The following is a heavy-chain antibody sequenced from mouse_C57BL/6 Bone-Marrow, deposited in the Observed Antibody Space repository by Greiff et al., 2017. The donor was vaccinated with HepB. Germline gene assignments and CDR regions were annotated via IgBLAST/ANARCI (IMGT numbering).Heavy chain of an antibody. V-gene: IGHV5-15*01. D-gene: IGHD1-3*01. CDR3: ARLTPYWYFDV. Sequence: EVQRVESGGGLVQPGGSLKLSCAASGFTFSDYGMAWVRQAPRKGPEWVAFISNLVYSIYYADTVTGRFTISRENAKNTLYLEMSSLRSEDTAMYYCARLTPYWYFDVWGTGTTVTVSS. CDR1: GFTFSDYG. CDR2: ISNLVYSI. J-gene: IGHJ1*03.